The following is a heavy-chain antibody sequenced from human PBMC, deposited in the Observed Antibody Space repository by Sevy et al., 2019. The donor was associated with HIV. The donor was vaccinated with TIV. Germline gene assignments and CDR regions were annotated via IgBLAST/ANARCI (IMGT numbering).Heavy chain of an antibody. J-gene: IGHJ1*01. D-gene: IGHD1-1*01. CDR1: GFTFSNYA. CDR2: ISYDGSNK. CDR3: ALERLSSDVAEYFQN. V-gene: IGHV3-30-3*01. Sequence: GGSLRLSCAASGFTFSNYAMHWVRQAPGKGLEWVAVISYDGSNKYYADSVRGRFTISRDSSKNTLYLQMNSLRPEDTAVYYCALERLSSDVAEYFQNWGQGTLVTVSS.